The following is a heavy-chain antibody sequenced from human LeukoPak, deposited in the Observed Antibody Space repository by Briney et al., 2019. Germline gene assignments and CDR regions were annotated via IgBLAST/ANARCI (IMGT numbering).Heavy chain of an antibody. D-gene: IGHD2-21*01. CDR2: ISWNSGSI. CDR3: AKSKDWYYFDY. Sequence: GGSLRLSCAASGFTFDDYAMHWARQAPGKGLEWVSGISWNSGSIGYADSVKGRFTISRDNAKNSLYLQMNSLRAEDMALYYCAKSKDWYYFDYWGQGTLVTVSS. CDR1: GFTFDDYA. J-gene: IGHJ4*02. V-gene: IGHV3-9*03.